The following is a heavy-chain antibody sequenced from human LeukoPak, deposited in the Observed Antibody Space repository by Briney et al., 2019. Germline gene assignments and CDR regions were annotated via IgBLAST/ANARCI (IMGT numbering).Heavy chain of an antibody. Sequence: GGSLRLSCEASGFTFSSYWMHWVRQAPGKGLEWVSRINIDGATTNYADFVKGRFTISRDNAKNTLHLQMNSLRADDTAVYYCVRGAVGTGVWFDPWGQGTLVTVSS. D-gene: IGHD1-26*01. V-gene: IGHV3-74*01. CDR2: INIDGATT. J-gene: IGHJ5*02. CDR3: VRGAVGTGVWFDP. CDR1: GFTFSSYW.